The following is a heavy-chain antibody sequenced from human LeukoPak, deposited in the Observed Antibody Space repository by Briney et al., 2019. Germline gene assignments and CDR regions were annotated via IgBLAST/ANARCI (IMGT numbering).Heavy chain of an antibody. Sequence: GGSLRLSCAASRFTFSTYGMSWVRQAPGKGLEWVSGISGGGGSTYYADSAKGRFTISRDNSKNTLYLQMNSLRVEDTAVYYCAKRRYQLLWVGGYYFDYWGQGTLVTVSS. CDR1: RFTFSTYG. J-gene: IGHJ4*02. CDR2: ISGGGGST. V-gene: IGHV3-23*01. D-gene: IGHD2-2*01. CDR3: AKRRYQLLWVGGYYFDY.